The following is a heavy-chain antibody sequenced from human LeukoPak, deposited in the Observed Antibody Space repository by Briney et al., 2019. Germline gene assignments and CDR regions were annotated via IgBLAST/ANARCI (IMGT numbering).Heavy chain of an antibody. CDR3: ARDREGSSSWDY. CDR2: ISGGGETT. Sequence: GGSLRLSCAASGFTFSSYGMGWVRQAPGKGLEWVSSISGGGETTYYADSVKGRFIISRDNSKNTLYLQMNSLRVEDTGVYYCARDREGSSSWDYWGQGTLVTVSS. CDR1: GFTFSSYG. D-gene: IGHD6-13*01. J-gene: IGHJ4*02. V-gene: IGHV3-23*01.